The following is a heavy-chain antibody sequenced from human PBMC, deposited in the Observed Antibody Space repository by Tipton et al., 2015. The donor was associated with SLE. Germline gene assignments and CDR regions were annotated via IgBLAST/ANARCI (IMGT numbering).Heavy chain of an antibody. CDR3: ARDFRGTGFYYYYYMDV. CDR2: ISGSGGGR. V-gene: IGHV3-23*01. D-gene: IGHD7-27*01. Sequence: SLRLSCAASGFTFTSFAMNWVRQAPGKGLEWVSSISGSGGGRYYADSVKGRFTISRDTSKNTLYLQMNSLRVDDTAVYYCARDFRGTGFYYYYYMDVWGKGTTVTVSS. CDR1: GFTFTSFA. J-gene: IGHJ6*03.